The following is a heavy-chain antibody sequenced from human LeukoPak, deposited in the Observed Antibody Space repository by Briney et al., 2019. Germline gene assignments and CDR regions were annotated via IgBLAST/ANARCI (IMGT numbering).Heavy chain of an antibody. V-gene: IGHV4-4*07. CDR1: GGSISSYY. Sequence: SETLSLTCTVSGGSISSYYWSWIRQPAGKGLEWIGRIYTSGSTNYNPSLKSRVTMSVDTSKNQFSLKLSSVTAADTAVYYCAREIYDIFPYGMDVWGQGTTVTVSS. D-gene: IGHD3-9*01. CDR2: IYTSGST. J-gene: IGHJ6*02. CDR3: AREIYDIFPYGMDV.